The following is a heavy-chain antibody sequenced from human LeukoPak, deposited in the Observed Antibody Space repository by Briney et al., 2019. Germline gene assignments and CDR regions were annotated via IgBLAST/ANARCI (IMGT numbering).Heavy chain of an antibody. CDR1: GFTFDDYA. CDR3: ARGPTYGDYASFSDY. D-gene: IGHD4-17*01. Sequence: PGRSLRLSCAASGFTFDDYAMHWVRQAPGKGLEWVSSISSSSSYIYYADSVKGRFTISRDNAKNSLYLQMNSLRAEDTAVYYCARGPTYGDYASFSDYWGQGTLVTVSS. V-gene: IGHV3-21*01. CDR2: ISSSSSYI. J-gene: IGHJ4*02.